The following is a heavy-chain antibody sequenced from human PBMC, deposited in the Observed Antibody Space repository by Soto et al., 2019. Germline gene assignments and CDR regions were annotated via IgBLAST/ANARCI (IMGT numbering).Heavy chain of an antibody. CDR3: ARESSDSSGTPAGYFNS. D-gene: IGHD1-1*01. CDR1: GFRFDDYA. V-gene: IGHV3-9*01. CDR2: IGCIRVSCNSTFI. Sequence: GGSLRLSCSVSGFRFDDYAMHWIRQVPGKGLEWVSGIGCIRVSCNSTFIAYADSVKGRFTISRDNAKNFLHLQMNSLRIEDTAFYFCARESSDSSGTPAGYFNSWGQGALVTVSS. J-gene: IGHJ5*02.